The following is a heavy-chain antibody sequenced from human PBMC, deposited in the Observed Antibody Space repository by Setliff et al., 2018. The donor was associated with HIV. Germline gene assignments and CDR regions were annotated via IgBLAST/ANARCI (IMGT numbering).Heavy chain of an antibody. D-gene: IGHD6-13*01. J-gene: IGHJ2*01. CDR1: GGSISDISYY. Sequence: SETLSLTCTVSGGSISDISYYWGWIRQPPGKGLEWIGSLFYSGSTYYNPSLKGRVTISVDTSRNQFSLKLNSVTAADTAVYYCARDAGRSWEVGCWYFDLWGRGSLVTVSS. CDR3: ARDAGRSWEVGCWYFDL. CDR2: LFYSGST. V-gene: IGHV4-39*07.